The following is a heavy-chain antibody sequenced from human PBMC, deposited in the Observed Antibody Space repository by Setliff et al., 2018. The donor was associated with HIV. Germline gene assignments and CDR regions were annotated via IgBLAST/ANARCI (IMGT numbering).Heavy chain of an antibody. CDR2: TIPSSAFT. D-gene: IGHD6-19*01. CDR1: GYTFTNYY. J-gene: IGHJ4*02. Sequence: VKVSCKASGYTFTNYYLHWVRQAPGQGLEWMGITIPSSAFTSLAQNFQGRITMISDTSTSTVYMELSSLRSEDTAVYYCAREGAVAALDYWGQGTLVTVSS. V-gene: IGHV1-46*01. CDR3: AREGAVAALDY.